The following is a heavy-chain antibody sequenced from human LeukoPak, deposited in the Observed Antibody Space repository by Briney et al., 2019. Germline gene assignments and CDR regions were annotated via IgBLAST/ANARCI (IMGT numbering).Heavy chain of an antibody. CDR2: IIPIFGTA. J-gene: IGHJ4*02. Sequence: SVKVSCKASGGTFSSYAISWMRQAPGQGFEWMGGIIPIFGTANYAQKFQGRVTITADESTSTAYMELSSLRSEDTAVYYCARSHGHYYDSSGYYLFDYWGQGTLVTVSS. D-gene: IGHD3-22*01. V-gene: IGHV1-69*13. CDR3: ARSHGHYYDSSGYYLFDY. CDR1: GGTFSSYA.